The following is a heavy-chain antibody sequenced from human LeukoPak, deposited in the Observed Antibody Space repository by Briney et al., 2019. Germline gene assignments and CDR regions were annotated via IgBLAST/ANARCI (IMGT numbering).Heavy chain of an antibody. D-gene: IGHD6-6*01. Sequence: PSETLSLTCAVYGGSFSGYYWSWIRQPPGKGLEWIGEINHSGSTNYNPSLKSRVTISVDASRNHFSLQLSSVTAADTAVYYCARARLRRAARPYMDVWGKGTTVTVSS. CDR2: INHSGST. CDR1: GGSFSGYY. CDR3: ARARLRRAARPYMDV. V-gene: IGHV4-34*01. J-gene: IGHJ6*03.